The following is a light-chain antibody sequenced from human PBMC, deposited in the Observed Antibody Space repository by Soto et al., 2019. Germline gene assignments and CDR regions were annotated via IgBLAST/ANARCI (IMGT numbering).Light chain of an antibody. Sequence: DIQMTQSPSTLSASLGDRVTITFRASQSISGWLAWYQQKPGKAPKLLIYNASSLKSGVPSRFSGSGSGTEFSLTISSLQPDDLATYYCQQYDSYWTFGQGTKVDIK. V-gene: IGKV1-5*01. CDR2: NAS. J-gene: IGKJ1*01. CDR3: QQYDSYWT. CDR1: QSISGW.